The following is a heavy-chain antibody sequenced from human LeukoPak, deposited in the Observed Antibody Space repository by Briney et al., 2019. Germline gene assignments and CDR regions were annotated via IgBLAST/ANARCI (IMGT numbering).Heavy chain of an antibody. CDR2: ISSSSSTI. CDR3: ARGPSSHIDY. J-gene: IGHJ4*02. Sequence: GGSVRLSCAACGFIFSCYSMNWVRQAPGKGLEWVSYISSSSSTIYYADSVKGRFTLSRDNAKNSLYLQMNSLRPEDTAVYYCARGPSSHIDYWGQGTLVTVSS. CDR1: GFIFSCYS. V-gene: IGHV3-48*04.